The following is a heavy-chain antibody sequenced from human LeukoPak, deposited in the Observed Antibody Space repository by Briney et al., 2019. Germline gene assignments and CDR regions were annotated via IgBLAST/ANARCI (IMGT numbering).Heavy chain of an antibody. CDR3: ARWVWSGYFE. CDR1: GFIVSSNY. CDR2: IRQDGSEK. V-gene: IGHV3-7*01. D-gene: IGHD3-3*01. J-gene: IGHJ4*02. Sequence: GGSLRLSCAASGFIVSSNYMSWVRQAPGKGLEWVANIRQDGSEKYYVDSVKGRFTISRDNAKNSLYLQMISLRAEDTAVYYCARWVWSGYFEWGQGTLVTVSS.